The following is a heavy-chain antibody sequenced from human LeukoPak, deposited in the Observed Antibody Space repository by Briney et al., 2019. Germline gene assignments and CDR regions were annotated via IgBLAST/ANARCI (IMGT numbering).Heavy chain of an antibody. CDR1: GGSISSGDFY. Sequence: SETLSLTCTVSGGSISSGDFYWSWVRQHPGKGLEWIGYIYYSGTAYYNPSLKSRVTMSVDTSKNQFSLKLDSVTAADTAVYYCARFSNAHGVKFDYWGQGTLVTVSS. CDR3: ARFSNAHGVKFDY. D-gene: IGHD2-8*01. CDR2: IYYSGTA. J-gene: IGHJ4*02. V-gene: IGHV4-31*03.